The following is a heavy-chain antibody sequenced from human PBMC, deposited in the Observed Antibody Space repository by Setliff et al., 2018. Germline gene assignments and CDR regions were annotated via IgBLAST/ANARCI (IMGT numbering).Heavy chain of an antibody. CDR3: ARASFGWLPPLRADFDY. D-gene: IGHD3-9*01. CDR1: GLSLSSTGVA. J-gene: IGHJ4*02. V-gene: IGHV2-5*02. Sequence: SGPTLVNPTQTLTLTCTLSGLSLSSTGVAVGWFRQPPGKAPEWLALIYWDDDERYSPSLKSSLTMTTDTSTSTAYMELRSLRSDDTAVYYCARASFGWLPPLRADFDYWGQGTLVTVSS. CDR2: IYWDDDE.